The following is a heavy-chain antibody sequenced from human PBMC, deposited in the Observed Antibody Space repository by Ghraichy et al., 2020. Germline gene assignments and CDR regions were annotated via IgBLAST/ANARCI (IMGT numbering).Heavy chain of an antibody. J-gene: IGHJ6*02. CDR1: GGSISSSSYY. V-gene: IGHV4-39*01. D-gene: IGHD3-16*02. CDR2: IYYTGST. CDR3: ARPESLYYSYAMDV. Sequence: SETLSLTCTVSGGSISSSSYYWGWIRQSPGKGLEWIVSIYYTGSTYYSPSLKSRVTISVDRSNNQFSLNLSSVTAADTAVYYCARPESLYYSYAMDVWGRGTAVTVSS.